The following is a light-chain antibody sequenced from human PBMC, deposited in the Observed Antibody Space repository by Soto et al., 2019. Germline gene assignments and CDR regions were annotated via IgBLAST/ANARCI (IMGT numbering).Light chain of an antibody. CDR2: SNS. Sequence: QSALTQPPSASGTPGQRVTISCSGGSSNIGINAVNWYQQLPGTAPKLLLYSNSQRPSGVPDRFSGSKSGTSASLAISGLHSEDEADYYCAAWDDSLNGVVFGGGTKVTVL. V-gene: IGLV1-44*01. CDR1: SSNIGINA. J-gene: IGLJ2*01. CDR3: AAWDDSLNGVV.